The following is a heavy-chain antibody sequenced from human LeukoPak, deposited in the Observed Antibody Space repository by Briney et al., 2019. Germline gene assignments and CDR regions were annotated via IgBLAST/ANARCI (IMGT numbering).Heavy chain of an antibody. CDR1: GFSFSNYA. D-gene: IGHD2-2*01. CDR2: ISTNGGHT. CDR3: VKDLLGYCSSTSCYATGPFDY. Sequence: GGSLRLSCSASGFSFSNYAMHWVRQAPGKGLEYVSAISTNGGHTYYADSAQGRFTISRDDSKNTLYLQMSSLRAEDTALYYCVKDLLGYCSSTSCYATGPFDYWGQGTLVTVSS. J-gene: IGHJ4*02. V-gene: IGHV3-64D*09.